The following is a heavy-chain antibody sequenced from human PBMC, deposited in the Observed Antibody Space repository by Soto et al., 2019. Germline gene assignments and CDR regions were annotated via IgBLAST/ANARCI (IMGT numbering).Heavy chain of an antibody. V-gene: IGHV3-13*01. J-gene: IGHJ6*02. CDR1: GFTFISYD. CDR2: IGTSGDT. CDR3: ARGGYYDFWSGSYYYYGMDV. D-gene: IGHD3-3*01. Sequence: GSLRLSCSASGFTFISYDMHWVLQATGKGLEWFSAIGTSGDTYYPGSVKGRFTISRENAKNSLYLQMNSLRAGDTAVYYCARGGYYDFWSGSYYYYGMDVWGQGTTVTVSS.